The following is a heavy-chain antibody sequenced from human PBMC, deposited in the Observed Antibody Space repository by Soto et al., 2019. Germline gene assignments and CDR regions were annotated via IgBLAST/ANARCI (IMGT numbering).Heavy chain of an antibody. J-gene: IGHJ5*02. CDR2: IYYSGST. CDR3: ARRITMVRGVRGLGWFDP. V-gene: IGHV4-30-4*01. Sequence: QVQLQESGPGLVKPSQTLSLTCTVSGGSISSGDYYWSWIRQPPGKGLEWIGYIYYSGSTYYNPSLKSRVTISVDTSKSQFSLKLSSVTAADTAVYYCARRITMVRGVRGLGWFDPWGQGTLVTVSS. CDR1: GGSISSGDYY. D-gene: IGHD3-10*01.